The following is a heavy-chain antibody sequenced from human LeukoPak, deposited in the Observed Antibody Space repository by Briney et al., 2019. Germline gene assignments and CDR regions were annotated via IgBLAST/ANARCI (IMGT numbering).Heavy chain of an antibody. CDR2: IYYSGST. CDR3: ARRQEYCSSTSCNDAFDI. V-gene: IGHV4-39*01. J-gene: IGHJ3*02. D-gene: IGHD2-2*01. Sequence: SETLSLTCTVSGGSISSSSYYWGWIRQPPGKGLEWIGSIYYSGSTYYNPSLKSRVTISVDTSKNQFSLKLSSVTAADTAVYYCARRQEYCSSTSCNDAFDIWGQGTMVTVSS. CDR1: GGSISSSSYY.